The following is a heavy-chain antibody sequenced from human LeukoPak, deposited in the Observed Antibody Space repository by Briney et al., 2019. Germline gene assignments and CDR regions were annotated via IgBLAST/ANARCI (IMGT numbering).Heavy chain of an antibody. J-gene: IGHJ4*02. Sequence: GGSLRLSCAASGFTFDDYAMHWVRQAPGKGLEWVSGISWNSGSIGYADSVKGRSTISRDNAKNSLYLQMNSLRAEDTALYYCAKDVVAAAGTDYFDYWGQGTLVTVSS. CDR3: AKDVVAAAGTDYFDY. D-gene: IGHD6-13*01. V-gene: IGHV3-9*01. CDR2: ISWNSGSI. CDR1: GFTFDDYA.